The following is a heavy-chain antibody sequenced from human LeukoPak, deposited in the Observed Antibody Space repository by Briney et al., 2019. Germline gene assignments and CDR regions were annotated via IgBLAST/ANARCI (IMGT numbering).Heavy chain of an antibody. Sequence: GGSLRLSCAASGFTFSDYYMSWIRQAPGKGLEWVSYISSSGSTIYYADSVKGRFTISRDNAKNSLYLQMNSLRAEDTAVHYCARGAYYDSSGSGAFDIWGQGTMVTVSS. CDR2: ISSSGSTI. V-gene: IGHV3-11*01. CDR3: ARGAYYDSSGSGAFDI. D-gene: IGHD3-22*01. CDR1: GFTFSDYY. J-gene: IGHJ3*02.